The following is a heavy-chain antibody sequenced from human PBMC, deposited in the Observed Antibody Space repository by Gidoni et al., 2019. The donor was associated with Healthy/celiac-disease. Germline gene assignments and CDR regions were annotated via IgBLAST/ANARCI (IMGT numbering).Heavy chain of an antibody. CDR1: GVSFSGYH. D-gene: IGHD5-18*01. V-gene: IGHV4-34*01. Sequence: QVQLQQWSAVRFKPSETLPLPCAVYGVSFSGYHWSGIRQPSGTGREWIGAFNHSGSTNYNPSLKRRVTISVDTYKNQFSLKLSSVTAADTAVYYCAREVTATYYYYYYCMDVWGQGTTVTVSS. CDR3: AREVTATYYYYYYCMDV. J-gene: IGHJ6*02. CDR2: FNHSGST.